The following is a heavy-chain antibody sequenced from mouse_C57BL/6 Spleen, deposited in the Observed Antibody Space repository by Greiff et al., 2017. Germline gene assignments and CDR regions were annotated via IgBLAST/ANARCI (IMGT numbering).Heavy chain of an antibody. CDR1: GYAFSSSW. Sequence: QVQLQQSGPELVKPGASVKISCKASGYAFSSSWMNWVKQRPGKGLEWIGRISPGDGDTNYNGKFKGKATLTADKASTTAYMQLSSLTSEDSAVYFCASSALYSNYLDYWGQGTTLTVSS. CDR3: ASSALYSNYLDY. J-gene: IGHJ2*01. V-gene: IGHV1-82*01. D-gene: IGHD2-5*01. CDR2: ISPGDGDT.